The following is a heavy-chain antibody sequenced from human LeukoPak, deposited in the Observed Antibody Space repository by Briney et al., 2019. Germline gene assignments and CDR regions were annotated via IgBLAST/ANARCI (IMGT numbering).Heavy chain of an antibody. J-gene: IGHJ5*02. V-gene: IGHV1-8*01. CDR3: ARGLPFSKGSGYTP. CDR1: GYTFTSYD. Sequence: ASVKVSCKASGYTFTSYDINWVRQATGQGLEWMGWMIPNCGNTGYAQKFQGRVTMTRNTSISTAYMELSSLRSEDTAVYYCARGLPFSKGSGYTPWGQGTLVTVSS. D-gene: IGHD6-25*01. CDR2: MIPNCGNT.